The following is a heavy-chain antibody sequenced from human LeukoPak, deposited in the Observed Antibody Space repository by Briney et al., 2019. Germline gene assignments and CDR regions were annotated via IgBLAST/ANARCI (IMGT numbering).Heavy chain of an antibody. Sequence: GSLILSCAASGFTFSSYWMNWARQAPGKGLEWVVSINHNGNVNYYVDSVKGRFTISRDNAKNSLYLQMSNLRAEDTAVYFCARGGGLDVWGQGATVTVSS. V-gene: IGHV3-7*03. D-gene: IGHD3-16*01. CDR1: GFTFSSYW. J-gene: IGHJ6*02. CDR2: INHNGNVN. CDR3: ARGGGLDV.